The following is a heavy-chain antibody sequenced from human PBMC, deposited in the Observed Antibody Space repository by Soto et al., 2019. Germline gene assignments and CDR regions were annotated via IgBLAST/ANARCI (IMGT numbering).Heavy chain of an antibody. D-gene: IGHD3-3*01. CDR3: ARGGITIFGVVSPVSY. V-gene: IGHV4-31*03. Sequence: PSETLSLTCTFSGVSISSGGYYWSWIRQHPWKGLEWIGYIYYSGSTYYNPSLKSRVTISVDTSKNQFSLKLSSVTAADTAVYYCARGGITIFGVVSPVSYWGQRTLVTVSS. J-gene: IGHJ4*02. CDR1: GVSISSGGYY. CDR2: IYYSGST.